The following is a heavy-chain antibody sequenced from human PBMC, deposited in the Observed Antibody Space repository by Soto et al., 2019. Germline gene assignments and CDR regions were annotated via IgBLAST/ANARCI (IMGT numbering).Heavy chain of an antibody. CDR3: ARGPSAAAPLSDWYFDL. Sequence: PGGSLRLSCAASGFTFSGYSMNWVRQAPGKGLEWVSYIASTSWNIYYADTVKGRFTISRDNAKNSLYLQMNSLRDEDTAVYYSARGPSAAAPLSDWYFDLWGRGTLVTVSS. CDR2: IASTSWNI. CDR1: GFTFSGYS. J-gene: IGHJ2*01. V-gene: IGHV3-48*02. D-gene: IGHD2-2*01.